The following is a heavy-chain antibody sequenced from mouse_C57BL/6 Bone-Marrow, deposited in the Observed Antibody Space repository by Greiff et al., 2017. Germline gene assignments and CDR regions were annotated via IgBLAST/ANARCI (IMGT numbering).Heavy chain of an antibody. CDR1: GYTFTSYW. D-gene: IGHD3-2*02. CDR3: ARREASWYFDY. V-gene: IGHV1-72*01. Sequence: QVQLQQPGAELVKPGASVKLSCKASGYTFTSYWMHWVKQRPGRGLEWIGRIDTYSGGTKYNEKFKSKATLTVDKPTSTPFMQLSSLTSEDSAVYYCARREASWYFDYWGQGTTLTVSS. J-gene: IGHJ2*01. CDR2: IDTYSGGT.